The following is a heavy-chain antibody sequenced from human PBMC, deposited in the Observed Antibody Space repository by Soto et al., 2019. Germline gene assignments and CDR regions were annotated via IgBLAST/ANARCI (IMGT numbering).Heavy chain of an antibody. Sequence: QVQLQQWGAGLLKPSETLSLTCAVYGGSFSGYFWSWIRQPPGKGLEWIGEINHSGSTNYNPSLKSRVTISVETSKNQFSLRLSSVTAADTAVYYCARGWGRIFDYWGQGTLVTVSS. CDR3: ARGWGRIFDY. D-gene: IGHD7-27*01. V-gene: IGHV4-34*01. J-gene: IGHJ4*02. CDR2: INHSGST. CDR1: GGSFSGYF.